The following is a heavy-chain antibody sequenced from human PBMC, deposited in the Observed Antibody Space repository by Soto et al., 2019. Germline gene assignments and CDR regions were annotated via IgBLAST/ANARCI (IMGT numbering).Heavy chain of an antibody. Sequence: QVQLVESGGGVVQPGRSLRLSCAASGVTFSSYGMHWVRQAPGKGLEWVAVISYDGSNKYYADSVKGRFTISRDNSKNTLYLQMNSLRAEDTAVYYCAKAGYSSGWSFDYWGQGTLVTVSS. CDR1: GVTFSSYG. V-gene: IGHV3-30*18. CDR2: ISYDGSNK. D-gene: IGHD6-19*01. CDR3: AKAGYSSGWSFDY. J-gene: IGHJ4*02.